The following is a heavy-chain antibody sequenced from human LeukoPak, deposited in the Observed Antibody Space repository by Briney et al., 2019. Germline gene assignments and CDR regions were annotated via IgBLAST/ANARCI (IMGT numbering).Heavy chain of an antibody. Sequence: TGGSLRLSCAASGFTFSSYSMTWVRQAPGKGLEWVSYISSSSSTIYNADSVKGRFTISRDNAKNSLYLQMNSLRAEDTAVYYCGTTTLSATWNYWGQGTLVTVSS. CDR2: ISSSSSTI. J-gene: IGHJ4*02. CDR1: GFTFSSYS. CDR3: GTTTLSATWNY. D-gene: IGHD3-16*02. V-gene: IGHV3-48*04.